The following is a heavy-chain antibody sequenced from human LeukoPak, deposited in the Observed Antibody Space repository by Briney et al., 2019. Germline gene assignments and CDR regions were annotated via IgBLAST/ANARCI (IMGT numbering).Heavy chain of an antibody. D-gene: IGHD1-26*01. V-gene: IGHV4-59*01. Sequence: PSETLSLTCTVSVGSISSYYWSWIRQPPGKGLEWIGYIYYSGSTNYNPSLKSRVTISVDTSKNQFSLKLSSVTAADTAVYYCASRVSGSFTFDYWGQGTLVTVSS. CDR1: VGSISSYY. CDR2: IYYSGST. J-gene: IGHJ4*02. CDR3: ASRVSGSFTFDY.